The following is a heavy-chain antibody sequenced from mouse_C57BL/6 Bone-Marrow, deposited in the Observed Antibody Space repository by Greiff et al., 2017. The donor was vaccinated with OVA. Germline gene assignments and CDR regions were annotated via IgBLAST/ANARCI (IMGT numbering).Heavy chain of an antibody. V-gene: IGHV1-76*01. CDR3: VSVSFAY. Sequence: VQLQQSGAELVRPGASVKLSCKASGYTFTDYYINWVKQRPGQGLEWIARIYPGSGNTYYNEKFKGKATLTAEKSSSTAYMQLSSLTSDDSAVYFCVSVSFAYWGQGTLVTVSA. J-gene: IGHJ3*01. CDR1: GYTFTDYY. CDR2: IYPGSGNT.